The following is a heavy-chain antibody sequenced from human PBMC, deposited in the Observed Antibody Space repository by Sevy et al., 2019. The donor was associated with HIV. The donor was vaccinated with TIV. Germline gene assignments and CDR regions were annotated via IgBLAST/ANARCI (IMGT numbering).Heavy chain of an antibody. CDR2: IYLGDSDT. CDR1: GDDFTTYW. V-gene: IGHV5-51*01. Sequence: GESLKISCKGSGDDFTTYWIGWVRQLPGKGLEWMGNIYLGDSDTKYSPSFQGQVTISADKSISTANLHWSSLKASDTAMYYCATCDYGDLGAFDIWGQGTLVTVSS. CDR3: ATCDYGDLGAFDI. D-gene: IGHD4-17*01. J-gene: IGHJ3*02.